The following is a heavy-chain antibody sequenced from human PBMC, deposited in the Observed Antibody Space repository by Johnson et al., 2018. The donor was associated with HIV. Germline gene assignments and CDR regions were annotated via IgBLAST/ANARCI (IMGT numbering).Heavy chain of an antibody. V-gene: IGHV3-33*06. Sequence: QVQLVESGGGVVQPGRSLRLSCAASGFTFSNYGMHWVRQAPGKGLEWVCVIWFGGSSKYSADSVKGRFTISRDNSKNTLYLQMNSLRADDTAVYYCVKEAITMEGDSWGEGRTVTVSS. J-gene: IGHJ3*02. D-gene: IGHD3-10*01. CDR3: VKEAITMEGDS. CDR2: IWFGGSSK. CDR1: GFTFSNYG.